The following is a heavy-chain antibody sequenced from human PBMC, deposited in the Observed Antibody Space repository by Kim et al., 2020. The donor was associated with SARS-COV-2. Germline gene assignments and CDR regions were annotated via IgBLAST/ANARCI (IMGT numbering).Heavy chain of an antibody. J-gene: IGHJ4*02. V-gene: IGHV4-34*01. CDR3: AREYGHQITIFEVVTPYYFDY. Sequence: SETLSLTCAVYGGSFSGSYWSWIRQPPGKGLEWIGEINHSGSTNYNPSLKSRVTISVDTSKNQFSLKLSSVTAADTAVYYCAREYGHQITIFEVVTPYYFDYWGQGTLVTVSS. D-gene: IGHD3-3*01. CDR1: GGSFSGSY. CDR2: INHSGST.